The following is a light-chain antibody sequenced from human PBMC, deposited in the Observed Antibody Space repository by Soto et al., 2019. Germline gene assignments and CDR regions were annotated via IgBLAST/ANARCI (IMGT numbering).Light chain of an antibody. CDR3: SSYTSTNTPVV. J-gene: IGLJ2*01. CDR2: EVT. V-gene: IGLV2-14*01. Sequence: HSALTQPASVSGSPGQTITISCTGTSSDVGGYNYVSWYQQYPGKAPKLLTYEVTNRPSGVSNRFSGSKSGNVASLTISGLQAEDEADYYCSSYTSTNTPVVFGRGTKLTVL. CDR1: SSDVGGYNY.